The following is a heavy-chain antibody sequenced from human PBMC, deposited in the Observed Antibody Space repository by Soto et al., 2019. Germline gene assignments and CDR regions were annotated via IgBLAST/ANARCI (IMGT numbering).Heavy chain of an antibody. CDR3: ASGGCSGGSCYSQYYFDY. CDR1: GFTFDDYA. CDR2: ISWNSGSI. J-gene: IGHJ4*02. V-gene: IGHV3-9*01. Sequence: EVQLVEPGGGLVQPGRSLRLSCAASGFTFDDYAMHWVRQAPGKGLEWVSGISWNSGSIGYADSVKGRFTISRDNAKNSLYLQMNSLRAEDTALYYCASGGCSGGSCYSQYYFDYWGQGTLVTVSS. D-gene: IGHD2-15*01.